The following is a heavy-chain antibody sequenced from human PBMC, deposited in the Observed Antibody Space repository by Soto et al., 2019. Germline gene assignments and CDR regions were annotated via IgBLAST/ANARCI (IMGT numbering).Heavy chain of an antibody. Sequence: QVQLQESGPGLVKPSETLSLSCTVSGGSISSYYWSWFRQSPGKRMEWIGYVHHSWGSSYNPSLQSGVAISLDSSKSQFSLRVPSVTATDTAVYYCARPGFGPLHGLVDVWGQGTTVTVSS. CDR3: ARPGFGPLHGLVDV. CDR2: VHHSWGS. D-gene: IGHD3-10*01. CDR1: GGSISSYY. J-gene: IGHJ6*02. V-gene: IGHV4-59*08.